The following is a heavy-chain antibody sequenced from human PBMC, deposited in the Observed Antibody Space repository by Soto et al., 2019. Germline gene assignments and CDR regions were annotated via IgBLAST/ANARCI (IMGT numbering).Heavy chain of an antibody. Sequence: QVQLVESGGGVVQPGRSLRLSCAASGFSFSNYGMHWVRQAPGKGLEWVAVIWYDGINKNYADSVMGRFTISRDNSKNTRYLQMNSLRVEDTAVYYCAKDVTGSGSAFDYWGQGTRVTCSS. CDR2: IWYDGINK. CDR1: GFSFSNYG. J-gene: IGHJ4*02. V-gene: IGHV3-33*06. CDR3: AKDVTGSGSAFDY. D-gene: IGHD3-10*01.